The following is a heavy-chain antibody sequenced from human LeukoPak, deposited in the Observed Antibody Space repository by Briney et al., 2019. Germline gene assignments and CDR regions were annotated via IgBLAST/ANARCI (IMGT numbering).Heavy chain of an antibody. CDR3: TRGYRSGTVNPFFDY. CDR1: GFTFGDYF. V-gene: IGHV3-49*04. J-gene: IGHJ4*02. D-gene: IGHD1-7*01. CDR2: IRSKAYGGTT. Sequence: GGSLRLSCTASGFTFGDYFMSWVRQAPGKGLEWVSFIRSKAYGGTTEYAASVKGRFTISRDDSKSTAYLQMSSLKTEDTAVYYCTRGYRSGTVNPFFDYWGQGILVAVSS.